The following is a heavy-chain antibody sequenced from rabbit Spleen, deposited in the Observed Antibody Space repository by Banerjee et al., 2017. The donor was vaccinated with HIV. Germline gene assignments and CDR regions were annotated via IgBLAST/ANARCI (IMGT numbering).Heavy chain of an antibody. CDR3: ARPTNVGSYYPFDL. V-gene: IGHV1S7*01. D-gene: IGHD8-1*01. J-gene: IGHJ4*01. CDR2: IDPVFGIT. CDR1: GFTLSSYY. Sequence: QLEESAGGLVQPGGSLKLSCKASGFTLSSYYMNWVRQAPGKGLEWIGYIDPVFGITYYANWVNGRFSISRENAQNTVFLQMTSLTAADTATYFCARPTNVGSYYPFDLWGPGTLVTVS.